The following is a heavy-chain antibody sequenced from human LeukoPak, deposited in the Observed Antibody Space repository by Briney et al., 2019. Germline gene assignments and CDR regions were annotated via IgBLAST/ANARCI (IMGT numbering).Heavy chain of an antibody. V-gene: IGHV1-18*01. J-gene: IGHJ4*02. CDR3: ARDQSLVAYSSTWFDY. D-gene: IGHD6-13*01. CDR1: GYTFTNYG. CDR2: ISAYNGNT. Sequence: AASVKASCKASGYTFTNYGISWVRQAPGQGLEWMGWISAYNGNTDYAQNLQGRVTMTTDTLTSTAYMGLRSLRSDDTAVYYCARDQSLVAYSSTWFDYWGQGTPVTVSS.